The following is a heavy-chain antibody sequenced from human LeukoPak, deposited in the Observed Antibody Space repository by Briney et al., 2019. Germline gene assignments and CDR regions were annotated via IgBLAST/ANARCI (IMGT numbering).Heavy chain of an antibody. CDR1: GSTFSSYV. D-gene: IGHD2-15*01. CDR2: ISGSGGST. CDR3: AKDRDCSGGSCYSYYYYYYMDV. Sequence: GGSLRLSCAASGSTFSSYVMSWVRQAPGKGLEWVSGISGSGGSTYYADSVKGRFTISRDNSKNTLYLQVNSLRADDTAVYYCAKDRDCSGGSCYSYYYYYYMDVWGKGTTVTVSS. V-gene: IGHV3-23*01. J-gene: IGHJ6*03.